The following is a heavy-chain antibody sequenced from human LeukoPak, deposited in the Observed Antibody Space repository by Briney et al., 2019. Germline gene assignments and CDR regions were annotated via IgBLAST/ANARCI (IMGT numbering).Heavy chain of an antibody. J-gene: IGHJ4*02. CDR1: GYTFTNYG. D-gene: IGHD3-10*01. CDR3: ARNAANGDFAY. Sequence: ASVKVSCKASGYTFTNYGISWVRQAPGQGLEWMGWISTYNGNTHYAQNFQGTFTMTTDTSTTTAYMELRSLRSDDTAVYYCARNAANGDFAYGGQEPLVTFS. CDR2: ISTYNGNT. V-gene: IGHV1-18*01.